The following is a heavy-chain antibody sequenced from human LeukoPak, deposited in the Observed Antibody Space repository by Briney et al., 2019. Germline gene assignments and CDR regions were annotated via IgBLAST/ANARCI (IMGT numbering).Heavy chain of an antibody. V-gene: IGHV3-49*04. CDR1: GFTFGDYA. CDR3: TRVYDYVWGSYRPRREYYFDY. CDR2: IRSKAYGGTT. J-gene: IGHJ4*02. Sequence: PGGSLRLSCTASGFTFGDYAMSWVRQAPGKGLEWVGIIRSKAYGGTTEYAASVKGRFTISRDDSKSIAYLQMNSLKTEDTAVYYCTRVYDYVWGSYRPRREYYFDYWGQGTLVTVSS. D-gene: IGHD3-16*02.